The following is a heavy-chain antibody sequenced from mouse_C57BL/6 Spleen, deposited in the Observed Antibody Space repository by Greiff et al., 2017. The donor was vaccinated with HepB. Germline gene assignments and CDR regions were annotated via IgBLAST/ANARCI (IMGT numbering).Heavy chain of an antibody. CDR1: GYAFSSSW. J-gene: IGHJ2*01. CDR2: IYPGDGVT. V-gene: IGHV1-82*01. CDR3: AREGFITTVVDY. Sequence: VQLQQSGPELVKPGASVKISCKASGYAFSSSWMNWVKQRPGKGLEWIGRIYPGDGVTNYNGKFKGKATLTADKSSSTAYMQLSSLTSEDSAVYFCAREGFITTVVDYWGQGTTLTVSS. D-gene: IGHD1-1*01.